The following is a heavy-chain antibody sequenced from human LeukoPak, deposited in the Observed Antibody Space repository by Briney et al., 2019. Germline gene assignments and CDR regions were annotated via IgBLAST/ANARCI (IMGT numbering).Heavy chain of an antibody. V-gene: IGHV1-2*02. CDR2: INPNSGGT. D-gene: IGHD6-13*01. Sequence: ASVKVSCKASGYTFTGYYMHWVRQAPGQGLEWMGWINPNSGGTNYAQKFQGRVTMTRDTSISTAYMELSRLRSDDTAVYYCARAGIGAAGTALVAFDIWGQGTMVTVSS. J-gene: IGHJ3*02. CDR3: ARAGIGAAGTALVAFDI. CDR1: GYTFTGYY.